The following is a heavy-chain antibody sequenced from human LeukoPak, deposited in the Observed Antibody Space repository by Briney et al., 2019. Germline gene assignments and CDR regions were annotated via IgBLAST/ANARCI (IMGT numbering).Heavy chain of an antibody. J-gene: IGHJ4*02. CDR1: GFTLSSYW. CDR3: AKGGNSQGADY. CDR2: IKQDGSEK. Sequence: AGGSLRLSCAASGFTLSSYWMSWVRQAPGKGLEWVANIKQDGSEKNYVDSVKGRFIISRDNAKNSLYLQMNSLRAEDTALYYCAKGGNSQGADYWGQGTLVTVSS. D-gene: IGHD4-23*01. V-gene: IGHV3-7*03.